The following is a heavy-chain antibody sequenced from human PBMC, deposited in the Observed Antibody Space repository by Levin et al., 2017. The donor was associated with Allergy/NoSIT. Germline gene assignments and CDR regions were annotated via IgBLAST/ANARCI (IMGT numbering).Heavy chain of an antibody. CDR3: ARPPVTSGPFDY. CDR2: IYYSGST. J-gene: IGHJ4*02. CDR1: GGSISSSSYY. Sequence: PSETLSLTCTVSGGSISSSSYYWGWIRQPPGKGLEWIGSIYYSGSTYYNPSLKSRVTISVDTSKNQFSLKLSSVTAADTAVYYCARPPVTSGPFDYWGQGTLVTVSS. D-gene: IGHD5-18*01. V-gene: IGHV4-39*01.